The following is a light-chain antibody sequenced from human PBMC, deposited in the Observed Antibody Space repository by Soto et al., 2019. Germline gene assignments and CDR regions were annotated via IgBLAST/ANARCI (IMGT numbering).Light chain of an antibody. Sequence: EDVLTQSPGTLSLSPGERATLSCRASQSIKNNQLAWYKQTPGQAPRLLIYGASSRATGIPDRFSGSGSGTDFTLTISRLEPEDFAVYYCQHYGSSPTFGQGTKVDI. CDR2: GAS. J-gene: IGKJ1*01. V-gene: IGKV3-20*01. CDR1: QSIKNNQ. CDR3: QHYGSSPT.